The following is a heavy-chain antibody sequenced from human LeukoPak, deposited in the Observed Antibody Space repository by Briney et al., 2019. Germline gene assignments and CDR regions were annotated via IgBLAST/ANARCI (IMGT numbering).Heavy chain of an antibody. Sequence: SQTLSLTCTVSGGSISSGGYYWSWIRQHPGKGLEWIGYIYYSGSTYYNPSLKSRVTISVDTSKNQFSLKLSSVTAADTAVYYCARRTRSGSCWGFDYWGQGTLVTVSS. D-gene: IGHD1-26*01. CDR2: IYYSGST. V-gene: IGHV4-31*03. J-gene: IGHJ4*02. CDR3: ARRTRSGSCWGFDY. CDR1: GGSISSGGYY.